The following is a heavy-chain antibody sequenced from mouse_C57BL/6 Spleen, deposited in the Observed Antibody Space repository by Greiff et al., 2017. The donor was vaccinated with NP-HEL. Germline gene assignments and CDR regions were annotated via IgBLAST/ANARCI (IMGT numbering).Heavy chain of an antibody. D-gene: IGHD1-1*01. V-gene: IGHV1-64*01. CDR1: GYTFTSYW. CDR2: IHPNSGST. Sequence: QVQLQQPGAELVKPGASVKLSCKASGYTFTSYWMHWVKQRPGQGLEWIGMIHPNSGSTTYNEKFKSKATLTVSKAASTAYMQLSSLRSEDAAVYYCARSAVVARYFDVWGTGTTVTVSS. CDR3: ARSAVVARYFDV. J-gene: IGHJ1*03.